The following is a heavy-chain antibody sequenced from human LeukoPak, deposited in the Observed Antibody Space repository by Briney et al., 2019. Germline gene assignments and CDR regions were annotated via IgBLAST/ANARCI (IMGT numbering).Heavy chain of an antibody. Sequence: LRLSCAASGFTFSSYAMSWVRQAPGKGLEWVSAISGSGGSTYYADSVKGRFTISRDNSKNTLYLQMNSLRAEDTAVYYCAKGPESSSWYYFDHWGQGTLVTVAS. CDR1: GFTFSSYA. V-gene: IGHV3-23*01. J-gene: IGHJ4*02. CDR2: ISGSGGST. D-gene: IGHD6-13*01. CDR3: AKGPESSSWYYFDH.